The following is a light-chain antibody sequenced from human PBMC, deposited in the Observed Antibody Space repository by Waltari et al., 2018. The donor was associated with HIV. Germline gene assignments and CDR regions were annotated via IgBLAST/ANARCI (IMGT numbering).Light chain of an antibody. V-gene: IGLV1-51*01. CDR2: DNN. CDR1: ISTIGNKF. J-gene: IGLJ2*01. Sequence: SVLTHPPSVSAAPGQPVSISCPGFISTIGNKFASWYPQLPGKAPKLLIFDNNKRPSGIPDRVSAAKSGTSATLAITGLQTGDEGDYYCGTWDNSLKTVVFGGGTKVTVL. CDR3: GTWDNSLKTVV.